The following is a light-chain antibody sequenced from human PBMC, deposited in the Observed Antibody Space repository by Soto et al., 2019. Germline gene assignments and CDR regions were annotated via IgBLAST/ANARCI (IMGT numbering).Light chain of an antibody. CDR2: DAS. CDR1: QSISSW. CDR3: QQYNSYSWT. J-gene: IGKJ1*01. V-gene: IGKV1-5*01. Sequence: DIQMTQSPSTLSASVGDRVTITCRASQSISSWLAWYQQKPGKAPKLLIYDASSLESGVPSWFSGSGSGTEFTLTISSLQPHDFATYYCQQYNSYSWTFGQGTKVDIK.